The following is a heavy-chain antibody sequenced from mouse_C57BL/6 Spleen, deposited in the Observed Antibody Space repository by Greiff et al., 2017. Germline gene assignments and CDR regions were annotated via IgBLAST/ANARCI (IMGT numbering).Heavy chain of an antibody. CDR1: GFTFSDSG. D-gene: IGHD2-3*01. CDR3: ARDGFYAMDY. V-gene: IGHV5-17*01. Sequence: DVMLVESGGGLVKPGGSLKLSCAASGFTFSDSGMHWVRQAPEKGLEWVAYISSGSSPIYYADTVKGRYTISRDNAKNTLFLQMTSLRSEDTAMYYCARDGFYAMDYWGQGTSVTVSS. J-gene: IGHJ4*01. CDR2: ISSGSSPI.